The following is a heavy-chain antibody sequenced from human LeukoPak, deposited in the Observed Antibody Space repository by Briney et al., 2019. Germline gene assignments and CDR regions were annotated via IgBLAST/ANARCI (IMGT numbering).Heavy chain of an antibody. V-gene: IGHV3-23*01. CDR2: ISGSGGST. Sequence: GGSLRLSCAASGFTFSSYAMSWVRQAPGKGLEWVSAISGSGGSTYYTDSVKGRFTISRDNSKNTLYLQMNSLRAEDTAVYYCAKVSVWSGYYSGMDVWGQGTTVTVSS. CDR1: GFTFSSYA. D-gene: IGHD3-3*01. CDR3: AKVSVWSGYYSGMDV. J-gene: IGHJ6*02.